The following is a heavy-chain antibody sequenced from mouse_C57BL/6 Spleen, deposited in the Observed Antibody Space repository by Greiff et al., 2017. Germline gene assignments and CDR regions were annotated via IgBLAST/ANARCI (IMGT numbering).Heavy chain of an antibody. Sequence: VQLQQSGPELVKPGASVKISCKASGYAFSSSWMNWVKQRPGKGLEWIGRIYPGDGDTNYNGKFKGKATLTADKSSSTAYMQLSSLTSEDAAVYFCARSVGSSGPDYWGQGTTLTVSS. D-gene: IGHD3-2*02. CDR3: ARSVGSSGPDY. V-gene: IGHV1-82*01. CDR2: IYPGDGDT. CDR1: GYAFSSSW. J-gene: IGHJ2*01.